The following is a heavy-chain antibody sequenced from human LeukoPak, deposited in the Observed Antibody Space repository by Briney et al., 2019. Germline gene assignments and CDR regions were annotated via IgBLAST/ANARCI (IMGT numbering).Heavy chain of an antibody. CDR3: ARGAYSYVGYFDY. J-gene: IGHJ4*02. V-gene: IGHV4-31*03. CDR2: IYYSGST. Sequence: SETLSLTCTVSGGSISSGNYYWSWIRQHPGRGLEWIGYIYYSGSTYYNPSLKSRVTISADTSKNQFSVNLSSVTAADTAVYYCARGAYSYVGYFDYWGQGTLVTVSS. CDR1: GGSISSGNYY. D-gene: IGHD5-18*01.